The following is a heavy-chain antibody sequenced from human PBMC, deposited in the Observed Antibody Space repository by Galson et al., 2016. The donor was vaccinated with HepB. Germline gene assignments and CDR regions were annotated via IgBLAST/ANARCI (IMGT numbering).Heavy chain of an antibody. J-gene: IGHJ4*02. D-gene: IGHD5-24*01. CDR3: ARAIATSY. CDR2: IKQDGSEK. CDR1: GFTFSSLW. V-gene: IGHV3-7*05. Sequence: SLRLSCAASGFTFSSLWMSWVRQAPGKGLEWVANIKQDGSEKSYVDSVKGRFTISRDNAKNSLFLQMNSLGADDTAVYYCARAIATSYWGQGALVTVSS.